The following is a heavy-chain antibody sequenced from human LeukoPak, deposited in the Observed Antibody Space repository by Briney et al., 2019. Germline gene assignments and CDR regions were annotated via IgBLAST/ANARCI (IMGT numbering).Heavy chain of an antibody. CDR2: AYYRSKRYI. CDR1: GDSVSGSPAV. V-gene: IGHV6-1*01. CDR3: ARGAVRGGTNFDY. Sequence: SQTLSLTCAISGDSVSGSPAVWNWIRQSPSRGLEWLGRAYYRSKRYIDYAVSVKGRITITPDTSKNQFSLQLNSVTPEDTAVYYCARGAVRGGTNFDYWDQGTLVTVSS. D-gene: IGHD3-10*01. J-gene: IGHJ4*02.